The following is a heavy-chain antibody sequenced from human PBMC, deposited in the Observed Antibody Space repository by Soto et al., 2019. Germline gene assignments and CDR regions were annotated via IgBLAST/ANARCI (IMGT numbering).Heavy chain of an antibody. CDR2: IYNSGSI. CDR1: GGSVSSGGYS. CDR3: ARGPSGDKVDY. D-gene: IGHD1-26*01. J-gene: IGHJ4*02. Sequence: QVQLQESGPGLVEPSQTLSLTCTVSGGSVSSGGYSWSWIRQPPGKGLEWIGHIYNSGSIYSNPSLKSRVTISVDASKNQFSLKLSSVTAADTAVYYCARGPSGDKVDYWGQGTLVTFSS. V-gene: IGHV4-30-4*01.